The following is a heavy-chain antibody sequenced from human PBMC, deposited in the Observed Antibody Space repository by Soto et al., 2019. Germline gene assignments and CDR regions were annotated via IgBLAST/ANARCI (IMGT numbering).Heavy chain of an antibody. CDR1: GFTFSSHA. Sequence: GGSLRLSCAASGFTFSSHAMNWVRQAPGRGLEWVGRIKTKTEGETTDYAAPVKGRFTISRDDSENTLYLQMNSLKTEDTAVYYCTTVRTAAAGDFDYWGQGTLVTVSS. D-gene: IGHD6-13*01. J-gene: IGHJ4*02. V-gene: IGHV3-15*01. CDR2: IKTKTEGETT. CDR3: TTVRTAAAGDFDY.